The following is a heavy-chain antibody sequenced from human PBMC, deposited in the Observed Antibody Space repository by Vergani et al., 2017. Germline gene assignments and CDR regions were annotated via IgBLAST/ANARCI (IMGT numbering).Heavy chain of an antibody. J-gene: IGHJ4*02. D-gene: IGHD2-2*01. CDR3: ARDRGSRYCSSTSCYGGLPSDY. CDR2: VDPEDGET. V-gene: IGHV1-69-2*01. Sequence: EVQLVQSGAEVKKPGATMKISCKVSGYTFTDHYMHWVKQAPGKGLEWMGLVDPEDGETIYAEKFKGRVTIAADTSTDTAHLELSSLRSEDTAVYYCARDRGSRYCSSTSCYGGLPSDYWGQGTLVTVSS. CDR1: GYTFTDHY.